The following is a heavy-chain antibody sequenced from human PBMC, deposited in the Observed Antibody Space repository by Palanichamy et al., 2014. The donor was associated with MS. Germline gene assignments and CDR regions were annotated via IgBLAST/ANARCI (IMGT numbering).Heavy chain of an antibody. CDR2: ISHDGSTK. CDR1: GFVFGDYA. Sequence: QVRLVESGGGVAQPGRSLRLSCTASGFVFGDYAVHWVRQAPGKGLDWVAVISHDGSTKLYADSVRGRFTISRDNSKNMLHLQMNSLTTEDTALYHCVTRDITNGDDNWGQGTRVTVSS. D-gene: IGHD1-14*01. V-gene: IGHV3-30*04. J-gene: IGHJ4*02. CDR3: VTRDITNGDDN.